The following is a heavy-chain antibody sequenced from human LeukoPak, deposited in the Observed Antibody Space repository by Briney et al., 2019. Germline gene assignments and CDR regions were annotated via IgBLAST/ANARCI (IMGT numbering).Heavy chain of an antibody. V-gene: IGHV3-66*01. D-gene: IGHD2-15*01. CDR3: ARGVVATIFDY. J-gene: IGHJ4*02. CDR1: GFTVSSNY. CDR2: IHSGGST. Sequence: GGSLRLSCAASGFTVSSNYMSWVRQAPGKGLEWVSVIHSGGSTYYADSVKSRFTISRDNSKNTLYLQMNSLRAEDTAVYYCARGVVATIFDYWGQGTLVTVSS.